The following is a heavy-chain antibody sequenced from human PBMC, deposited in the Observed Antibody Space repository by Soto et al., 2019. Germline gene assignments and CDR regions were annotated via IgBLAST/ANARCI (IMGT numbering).Heavy chain of an antibody. CDR2: IYHSGST. CDR1: GGSISSGGYS. CDR3: ARGMTTVTTYDY. D-gene: IGHD4-4*01. Sequence: QLQLQESGSGLVKPSQTLSLTCAVSGGSISSGGYSWSWLRQPPGKGLEWIGYIYHSGSTYYNPSLKGRVTISVDRSNNQVSLNLSSVTAADTAVYYCARGMTTVTTYDYWGQGTLVTVSS. J-gene: IGHJ4*02. V-gene: IGHV4-30-2*01.